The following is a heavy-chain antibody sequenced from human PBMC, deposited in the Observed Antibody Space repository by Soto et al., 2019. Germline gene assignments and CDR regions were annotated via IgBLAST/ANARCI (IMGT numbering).Heavy chain of an antibody. CDR3: AKDKGSSSYYYGMDV. Sequence: LRLSCAASGFTFDDYAMHWVRQAPGKGLEWVSGISWNSGSIGYADSVKGRFTISRDNAKNSLYLQMNSLRAEDTALYYCAKDKGSSSYYYGMDVWGQGTTVTVSS. CDR2: ISWNSGSI. V-gene: IGHV3-9*01. J-gene: IGHJ6*02. CDR1: GFTFDDYA. D-gene: IGHD6-6*01.